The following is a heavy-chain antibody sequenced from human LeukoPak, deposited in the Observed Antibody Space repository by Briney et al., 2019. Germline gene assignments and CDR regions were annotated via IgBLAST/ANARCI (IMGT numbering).Heavy chain of an antibody. Sequence: SVKVSCKASGFTFTSSAMQWVRQARGQRLEWIGWIVVGSGNTNYAQKFQERVTITRDMSTSTAYMELSSLRSEDTAEYYCAADLYCSGGSCYSEYFQHWGQGTLVTVSS. CDR3: AADLYCSGGSCYSEYFQH. D-gene: IGHD2-15*01. V-gene: IGHV1-58*02. CDR2: IVVGSGNT. J-gene: IGHJ1*01. CDR1: GFTFTSSA.